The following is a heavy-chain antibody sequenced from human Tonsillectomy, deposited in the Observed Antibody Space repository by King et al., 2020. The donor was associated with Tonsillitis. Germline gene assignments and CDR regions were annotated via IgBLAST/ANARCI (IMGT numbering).Heavy chain of an antibody. CDR2: IYNDGST. CDR1: GFTVSSKH. D-gene: IGHD3-22*01. Sequence: VQLVESGGGLVQPGGSLRLSCAASGFTVSSKHMSWVRQAPGKGLEWVSVIYNDGSTYYADSVKARFTISRHNLKSTLYFQMNSLRTEDTAMYYCARVGYDSDCYFQIDDGFYIWGQGTMVTVSS. V-gene: IGHV3-53*04. CDR3: ARVGYDSDCYFQIDDGFYI. J-gene: IGHJ3*02.